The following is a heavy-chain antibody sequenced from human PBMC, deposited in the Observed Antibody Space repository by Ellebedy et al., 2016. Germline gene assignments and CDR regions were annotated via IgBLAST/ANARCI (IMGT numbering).Heavy chain of an antibody. CDR3: ARVGYYYGSGSYYFNGMDV. CDR1: GFTFSSYW. J-gene: IGHJ6*02. D-gene: IGHD3-10*01. Sequence: GGSLRLSCAASGFTFSSYWMNWVRQAPGKGLEWVANIKQDGSVKYYVDSVKGRFTISRDNAKNSLYLQMNSLRAEDTAVYYCARVGYYYGSGSYYFNGMDVWGQGTTVTVSS. V-gene: IGHV3-7*03. CDR2: IKQDGSVK.